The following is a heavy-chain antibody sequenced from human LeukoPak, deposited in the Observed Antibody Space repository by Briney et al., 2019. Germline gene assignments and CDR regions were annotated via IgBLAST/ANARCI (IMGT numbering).Heavy chain of an antibody. V-gene: IGHV3-15*01. CDR2: IKSKTEGGTT. CDR3: TTEHPRGGY. Sequence: GGSLRLSCAASGFTFSNAWMSWVRQAPGKGLEWVGRIKSKTEGGTTDYAAPVKGRFTISRDDSKNTLYLQMNSLKTEDTAVYYCTTEHPRGGYWGQGTLVTVS. CDR1: GFTFSNAW. D-gene: IGHD3-10*01. J-gene: IGHJ4*02.